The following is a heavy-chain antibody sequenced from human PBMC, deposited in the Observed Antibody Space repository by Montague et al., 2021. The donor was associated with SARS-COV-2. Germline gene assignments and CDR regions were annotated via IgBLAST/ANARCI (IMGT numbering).Heavy chain of an antibody. CDR2: IFWNDDK. CDR1: GFSLISDGVG. D-gene: IGHD7-27*01. J-gene: IGHJ4*02. CDR3: AHSLLFSSLGDLDS. V-gene: IGHV2-5*01. Sequence: PALVKPTQTLTLTCTFSGFSLISDGVGVGWIRQPPGKALEWLALIFWNDDKRYNSSLKNRLTVTKDTSKNQVVLTMTNKDPLDTGTYYCAHSLLFSSLGDLDSWGQGTLVTVAS.